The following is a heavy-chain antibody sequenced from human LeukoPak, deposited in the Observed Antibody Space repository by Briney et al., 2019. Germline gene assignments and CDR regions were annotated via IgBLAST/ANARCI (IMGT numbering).Heavy chain of an antibody. CDR1: GGSISSGGYY. CDR2: IYYSGST. J-gene: IGHJ5*02. D-gene: IGHD6-19*01. CDR3: ARQYSSGWPWFDP. Sequence: SETLSLTCTVSGGSISSGGYYWGWIRQPPGKGLEWIGSIYYSGSTYYNPFLKGRVTISVDTSKNQFSLKLTSVTAADAALYYCARQYSSGWPWFDPWGQGTLVTVSS. V-gene: IGHV4-39*01.